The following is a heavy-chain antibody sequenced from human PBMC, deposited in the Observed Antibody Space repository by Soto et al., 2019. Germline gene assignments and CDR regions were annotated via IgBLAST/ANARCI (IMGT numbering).Heavy chain of an antibody. Sequence: GESLKISCKGSGYSFTSYWISWVRQMPGKGLEWMGRIDPSDSYTNYSPSFQGHVTISADKSISTAYLQWSSLKASDTAMYYCARLMGYCSSTSCLYYYYYGMDVWGQGTTVTVSS. J-gene: IGHJ6*02. V-gene: IGHV5-10-1*01. CDR2: IDPSDSYT. D-gene: IGHD2-2*01. CDR3: ARLMGYCSSTSCLYYYYYGMDV. CDR1: GYSFTSYW.